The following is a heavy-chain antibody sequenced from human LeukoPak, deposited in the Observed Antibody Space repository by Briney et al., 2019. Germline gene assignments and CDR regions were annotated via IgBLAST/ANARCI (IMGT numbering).Heavy chain of an antibody. CDR2: ISGSGGST. V-gene: IGHV3-23*01. J-gene: IGHJ4*02. Sequence: PGGTLRLSCAASGFTFSSYAVSWIRQAPGKGLERVSFISGSGGSTYYPDSVKGRFTISRDKFKNTLYLQMNSLRAEDTDVYYCAKDHMVSHRGVLDYWGQGTLVTVHS. D-gene: IGHD3-10*01. CDR3: AKDHMVSHRGVLDY. CDR1: GFTFSSYA.